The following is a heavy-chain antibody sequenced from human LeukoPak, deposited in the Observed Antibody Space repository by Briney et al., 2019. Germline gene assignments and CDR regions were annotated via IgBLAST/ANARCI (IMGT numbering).Heavy chain of an antibody. CDR3: AKDMVDVDTYALGYGMDV. CDR1: GSTFDDYA. J-gene: IGHJ6*04. CDR2: ISWNSGSI. Sequence: PGGSLRLSCAASGSTFDDYAMHWVRQAPGKGLEWVSGISWNSGSIGYADSVKGRFTISRDNAKNSLYLQMNRLRAEDTALYYCAKDMVDVDTYALGYGMDVWGKGTTVTVSS. D-gene: IGHD5-18*01. V-gene: IGHV3-9*01.